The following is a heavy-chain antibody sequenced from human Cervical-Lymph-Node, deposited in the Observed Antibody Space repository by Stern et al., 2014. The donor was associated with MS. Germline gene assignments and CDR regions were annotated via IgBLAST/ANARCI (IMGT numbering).Heavy chain of an antibody. J-gene: IGHJ4*02. CDR3: ARGGRGVGLEY. D-gene: IGHD3-10*01. Sequence: VQLVESGGGVVQPGRSLSLSCVASGFTFSTYAMHWVRQAPGKGLEWVAFVSYDGTQRTSTDSVKARFTISRDNSKNTLYLHMKSLRDEDTAVYFCARGGRGVGLEYWGQGALVTVSS. V-gene: IGHV3-30-3*01. CDR2: VSYDGTQR. CDR1: GFTFSTYA.